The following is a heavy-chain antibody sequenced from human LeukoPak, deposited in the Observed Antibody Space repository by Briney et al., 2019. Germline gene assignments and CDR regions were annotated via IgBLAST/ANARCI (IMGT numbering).Heavy chain of an antibody. CDR3: ARGRTVKDAFDI. Sequence: SVKVSCKASGGTFSSYAISWVRQAPGQGLEWMGRIIPILGIANYAQKFQGRVTITADKSTSTAYMEPSSLRSEDTAVYYCARGRTVKDAFDIWGQGTMVTVSS. D-gene: IGHD4-17*01. V-gene: IGHV1-69*04. J-gene: IGHJ3*02. CDR2: IIPILGIA. CDR1: GGTFSSYA.